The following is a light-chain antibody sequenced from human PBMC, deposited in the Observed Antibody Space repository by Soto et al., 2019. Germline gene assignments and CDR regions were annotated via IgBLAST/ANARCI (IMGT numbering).Light chain of an antibody. Sequence: QSALTQPPSVSGSPGQSVTISCTGTSSDVGSYNRLSWYQQPPGTAPKLIMYEVNTRPSGVPDRFSGSKSGSTASLTISGLHAEDEADYYCSLYISGSTYVFGTGTKVTVL. J-gene: IGLJ1*01. V-gene: IGLV2-18*01. CDR3: SLYISGSTYV. CDR1: SSDVGSYNR. CDR2: EVN.